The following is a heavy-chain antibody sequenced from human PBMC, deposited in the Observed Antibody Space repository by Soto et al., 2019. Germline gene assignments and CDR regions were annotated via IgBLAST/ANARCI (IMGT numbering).Heavy chain of an antibody. Sequence: QMQLQESGPGLVKPSETLSLTCAVSSASIISEQRWSWVRQPSGKGLEWIGEIHHSGSTNNNPTLMSRVTMSVGKSKNQFSLNLYSVTAAHTAVYYCARSFGWYAIDQWGQGTLVIVSS. J-gene: IGHJ4*02. V-gene: IGHV4-4*02. D-gene: IGHD6-19*01. CDR2: IHHSGST. CDR1: SASIISEQR. CDR3: ARSFGWYAIDQ.